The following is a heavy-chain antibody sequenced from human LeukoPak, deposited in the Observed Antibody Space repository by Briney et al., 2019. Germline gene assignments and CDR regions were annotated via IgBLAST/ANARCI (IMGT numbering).Heavy chain of an antibody. V-gene: IGHV4-34*01. J-gene: IGHJ6*03. D-gene: IGHD3-3*01. CDR1: GGSFSGYY. CDR2: INHSGST. Sequence: SETLSLTCAVYGGSFSGYYWSWIRQPPGKGLEWIGEINHSGSTNYNPSLKSRVTISVDTSKNQFSLKLSSVPAADTAVYYCARGRALYDFWSGRYYYYYYMDVWGKGTTVTVSS. CDR3: ARGRALYDFWSGRYYYYYYMDV.